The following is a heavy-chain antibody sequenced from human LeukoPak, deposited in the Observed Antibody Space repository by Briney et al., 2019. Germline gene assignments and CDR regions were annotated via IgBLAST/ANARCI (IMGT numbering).Heavy chain of an antibody. CDR2: ISGSGDNT. V-gene: IGHV3-23*01. CDR3: AKMKGHPLQKYYMDV. Sequence: QPGGSLRLSCSASGFTFSGFAMSWVRRTPGKGLEGVSGISGSGDNTLYAASVKGRFTISRDNSKNTLYLEMNSMRGGDTAIYYCAKMKGHPLQKYYMDVWGQGTTVTVSS. D-gene: IGHD2/OR15-2a*01. CDR1: GFTFSGFA. J-gene: IGHJ6*01.